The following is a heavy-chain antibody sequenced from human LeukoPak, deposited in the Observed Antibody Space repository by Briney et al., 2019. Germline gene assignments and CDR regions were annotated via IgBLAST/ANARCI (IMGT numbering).Heavy chain of an antibody. J-gene: IGHJ5*02. CDR3: ARHDWFDP. CDR1: GFIVSNDY. Sequence: GGSLRLSCAVSGFIVSNDYMSWVRQAPGKGLEWVSVIYSGGNTYYADSVKGRFTISRGTSKNTLYLQMNSLRAEDTAIYYCARHDWFDPWGQGTLVTVSS. CDR2: IYSGGNT. V-gene: IGHV3-53*01.